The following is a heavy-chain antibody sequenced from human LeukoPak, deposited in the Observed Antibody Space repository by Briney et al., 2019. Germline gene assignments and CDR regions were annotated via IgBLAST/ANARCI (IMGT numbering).Heavy chain of an antibody. J-gene: IGHJ4*02. D-gene: IGHD7-27*01. CDR3: ARDSGVGWGSAFDY. CDR1: GFTFSSYA. CDR2: ISYDGSNK. V-gene: IGHV3-30-3*01. Sequence: GGSLRLSCAASGFTFSSYAMHWVRQAPGKGLEWVAVISYDGSNKYYADSVKGRFTISRDNSKNTLYLQMNSLRAEDTAVYYCARDSGVGWGSAFDYWGQGTLVTVSS.